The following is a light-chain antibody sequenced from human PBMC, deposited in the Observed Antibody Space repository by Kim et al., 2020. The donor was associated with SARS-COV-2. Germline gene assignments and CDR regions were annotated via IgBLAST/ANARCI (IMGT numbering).Light chain of an antibody. V-gene: IGLV2-11*01. J-gene: IGLJ2*01. CDR1: SSDVGGYNY. CDR3: CSYAGSYIYVL. Sequence: QSALTQPRSVSGSPGQSVTISCTGTSSDVGGYNYVSWYQQYPGKAPKLMIYDVTKRPSGVPDRFSGSKSGNTASLTISGLQADDEADYYCCSYAGSYIYVLFGGGTQLTVL. CDR2: DVT.